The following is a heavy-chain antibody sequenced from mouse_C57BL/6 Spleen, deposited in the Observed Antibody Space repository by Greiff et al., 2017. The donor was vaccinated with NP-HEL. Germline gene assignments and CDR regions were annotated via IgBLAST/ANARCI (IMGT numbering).Heavy chain of an antibody. CDR2: IYPGSGNT. J-gene: IGHJ2*01. V-gene: IGHV1-76*01. CDR1: GYTFTDYY. Sequence: QVQLKESGAELVRPGASVKLSCKASGYTFTDYYINWVKQRPGQGLEWIARIYPGSGNTYYNEKFKGKATLTAEKSSSTAYMQLSSLTSEDSAVYFCARGEPSFDYWGQGTTLTVSS. CDR3: ARGEPSFDY.